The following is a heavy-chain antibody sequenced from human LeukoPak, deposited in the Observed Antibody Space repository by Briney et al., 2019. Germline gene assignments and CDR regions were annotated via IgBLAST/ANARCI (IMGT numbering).Heavy chain of an antibody. CDR3: ARGSSGGWYYYDSSGYDY. CDR1: GFTVSSNY. J-gene: IGHJ4*02. CDR2: IYSGGST. V-gene: IGHV3-53*04. Sequence: SGGSLRLSCAASGFTVSSNYMSWVRQAPGKGLEWVSAIYSGGSTYYADSVKGRFTISRHSSKNTLYLQMNSLRAEDTAVYYCARGSSGGWYYYDSSGYDYWGQGTLVTVSS. D-gene: IGHD3-22*01.